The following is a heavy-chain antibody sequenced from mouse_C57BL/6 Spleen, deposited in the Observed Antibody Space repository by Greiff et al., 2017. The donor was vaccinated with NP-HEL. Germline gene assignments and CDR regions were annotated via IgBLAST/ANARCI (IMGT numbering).Heavy chain of an antibody. Sequence: VQLQQSGPELVKPGASVKISCKASGYSFTDYNMNWVKQSNGKSLEWIGVINPNYGTPSYNQKFKGKATLTVDQSSSTAYMQLNSLTSEDSSVYYCARGGYYSNLYWYFDVWGTGTTVTVSS. V-gene: IGHV1-39*01. J-gene: IGHJ1*03. CDR3: ARGGYYSNLYWYFDV. CDR1: GYSFTDYN. CDR2: INPNYGTP. D-gene: IGHD2-5*01.